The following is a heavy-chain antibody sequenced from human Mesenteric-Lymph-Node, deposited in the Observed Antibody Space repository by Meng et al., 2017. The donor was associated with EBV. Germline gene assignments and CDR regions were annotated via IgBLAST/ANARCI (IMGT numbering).Heavy chain of an antibody. CDR1: GFIFNSYD. Sequence: QVQLVGSGGGVVQPGRPLRLSCAASGFIFNSYDMHWVRQAPGKGLEWVAFISYDASDKYYADSVKGRFTISRDNSKNTLYLQMNSLRAEDTALYYCAKVRWGSYVADYWGQGTLVTVSS. CDR3: AKVRWGSYVADY. CDR2: ISYDASDK. D-gene: IGHD1-26*01. J-gene: IGHJ4*02. V-gene: IGHV3-30*18.